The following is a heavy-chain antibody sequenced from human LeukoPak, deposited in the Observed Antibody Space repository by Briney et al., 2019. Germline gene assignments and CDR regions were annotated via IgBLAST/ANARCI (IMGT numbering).Heavy chain of an antibody. CDR1: GGSISSGSYY. Sequence: PSETLSLTCTVSGGSISSGSYYWNWIRQPAGKGLEWIGRIYSSGTTNYNPSFKSRVTMSIDTSKNQFSLKLSSMTAADSAVYYCARDDPGDSIDHWGQGTLVTVSS. CDR2: IYSSGTT. V-gene: IGHV4-61*02. CDR3: ARDDPGDSIDH. J-gene: IGHJ4*02. D-gene: IGHD4-17*01.